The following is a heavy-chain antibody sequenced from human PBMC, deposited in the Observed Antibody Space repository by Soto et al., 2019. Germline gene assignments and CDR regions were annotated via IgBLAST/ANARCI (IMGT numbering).Heavy chain of an antibody. J-gene: IGHJ4*02. Sequence: SETLSLTCTVSGGSISSYYWSWIRQPPGKGLEWIGYIFYSGTTNYNPSLKSRLTISVDTSKNQFSLKLSSVTAADTAVYYCARDYKGYFDYWGRGTLVTVSS. CDR1: GGSISSYY. CDR3: ARDYKGYFDY. CDR2: IFYSGTT. D-gene: IGHD3-10*01. V-gene: IGHV4-59*01.